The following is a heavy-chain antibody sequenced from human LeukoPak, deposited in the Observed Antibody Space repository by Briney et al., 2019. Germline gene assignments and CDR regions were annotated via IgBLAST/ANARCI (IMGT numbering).Heavy chain of an antibody. CDR3: ATPAVGYDYVWGSYRKHDAFDI. V-gene: IGHV1-24*01. CDR1: GYTLTELS. Sequence: GASVKVSCKVSGYTLTELSMHWVRQAPGKRLEWMGGFDPEDGETIYAQKFQGRVTMTEDTSTDTAYMELSSLRSEDTAVYYCATPAVGYDYVWGSYRKHDAFDIWGQGTMVTVSS. CDR2: FDPEDGET. D-gene: IGHD3-16*02. J-gene: IGHJ3*02.